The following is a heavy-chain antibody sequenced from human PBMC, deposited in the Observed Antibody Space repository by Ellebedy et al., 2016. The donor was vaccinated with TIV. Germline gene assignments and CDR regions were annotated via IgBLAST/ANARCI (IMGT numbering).Heavy chain of an antibody. J-gene: IGHJ5*02. CDR1: GYTFTYYD. V-gene: IGHV1-8*01. D-gene: IGHD2-2*01. CDR3: ATEVVPAAMGGNNWFDP. Sequence: ASVKVSCXASGYTFTYYDINWVRQATGQGLEWMGWMNPSSGNTGYAQKFQGRITMTRNTSISTAYMELYSLKSEDTAVYYCATEVVPAAMGGNNWFDPWGQGTLVTVSS. CDR2: MNPSSGNT.